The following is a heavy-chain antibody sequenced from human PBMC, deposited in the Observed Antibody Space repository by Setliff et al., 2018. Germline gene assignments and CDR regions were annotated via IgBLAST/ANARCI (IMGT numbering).Heavy chain of an antibody. J-gene: IGHJ4*02. CDR1: GGSMSNYF. D-gene: IGHD3-22*01. CDR2: ISSGGST. CDR3: ARNPASGAYYSSRPFHFDY. V-gene: IGHV4-4*08. Sequence: SEALSLTCSVAGGSMSNYFWSWVRRPPGKGLEWIGFISSGGSTIYSPSLKSRVTISVDTSKNQFSLRLTSVTAADTAIYYCARNPASGAYYSSRPFHFDYWGQGALVTVSS.